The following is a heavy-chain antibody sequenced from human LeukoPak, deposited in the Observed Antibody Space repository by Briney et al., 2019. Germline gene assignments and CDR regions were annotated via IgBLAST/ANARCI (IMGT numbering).Heavy chain of an antibody. CDR1: GFTFSNAW. D-gene: IGHD7-27*01. CDR3: TTDGERNGAFDI. J-gene: IGHJ3*02. CDR2: IKSKTDGGTT. Sequence: GGSLRLSCAVSGFTFSNAWMSWVRQAPGKGLEWVGRIKSKTDGGTTDYAAPVKGRFTISRDDSKNTLYLQMNSLKTEDTAVYYCTTDGERNGAFDIWGQGTMVTVSS. V-gene: IGHV3-15*01.